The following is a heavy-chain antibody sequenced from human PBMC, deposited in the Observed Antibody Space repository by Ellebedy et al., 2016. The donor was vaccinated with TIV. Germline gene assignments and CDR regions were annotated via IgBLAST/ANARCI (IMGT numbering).Heavy chain of an antibody. CDR3: VKAGGSKNPVPFDY. CDR1: GFTFSSHD. J-gene: IGHJ4*02. CDR2: IRYDGGHR. D-gene: IGHD2-8*02. V-gene: IGHV3-30*02. Sequence: PGGSLRLSCAASGFTFSSHDMHWVRQAPGKGLEWVALIRYDGGHRYYADSVKGRFTISRDNLKNALYLQMNSLRTEDTAVYYCVKAGGSKNPVPFDYWGQGALVTVSS.